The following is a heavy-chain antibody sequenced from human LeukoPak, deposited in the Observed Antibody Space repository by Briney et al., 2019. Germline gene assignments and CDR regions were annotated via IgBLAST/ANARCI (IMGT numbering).Heavy chain of an antibody. CDR1: GDSISSTNYY. D-gene: IGHD2-15*01. CDR3: ARGSHFPTPHCSGGSCYSGYMDV. V-gene: IGHV4-39*01. CDR2: IYQSGTTYEST. Sequence: SETLSLTCSVSGDSISSTNYYWGWIRQPPGEGLEWIGSIYQSGTTYESTYYNPSLRSRVSLSVDTSKNQFSLKLTSVTAADTAVYYCARGSHFPTPHCSGGSCYSGYMDVWGKGTTVTVSS. J-gene: IGHJ6*03.